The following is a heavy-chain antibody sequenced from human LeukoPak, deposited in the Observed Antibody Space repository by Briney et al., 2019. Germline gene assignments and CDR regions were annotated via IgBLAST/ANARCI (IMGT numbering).Heavy chain of an antibody. CDR3: ASPSDGDFWSGYLTY. CDR2: IRSKTHNYAT. CDR1: GFTFSDSA. V-gene: IGHV3-73*01. J-gene: IGHJ4*02. Sequence: GGSLKLSCAASGFTFSDSAIHWVRQASGEGLEWVGRIRSKTHNYATEYGASMKGTFTISRDDSKNTASLQMNSLKVEDTATYYCASPSDGDFWSGYLTYWGQGTVVTVSS. D-gene: IGHD3-3*01.